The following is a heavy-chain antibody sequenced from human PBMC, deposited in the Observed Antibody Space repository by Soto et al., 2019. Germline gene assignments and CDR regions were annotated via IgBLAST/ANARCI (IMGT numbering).Heavy chain of an antibody. Sequence: PSETLSLTCTVSGGSISSSSYYWGWIRQPPGKGLEWIGSIYYSGSTYYNPSLKSRVTISVDTSKNQFSLKLSSVTAADTAVYYCARTGYGSSWYHYYGMDVWGQGTTVTVSS. CDR1: GGSISSSSYY. D-gene: IGHD6-13*01. CDR2: IYYSGST. J-gene: IGHJ6*02. V-gene: IGHV4-39*01. CDR3: ARTGYGSSWYHYYGMDV.